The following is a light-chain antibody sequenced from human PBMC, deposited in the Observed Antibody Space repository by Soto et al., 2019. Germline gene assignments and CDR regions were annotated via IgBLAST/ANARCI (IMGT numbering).Light chain of an antibody. V-gene: IGLV1-40*01. J-gene: IGLJ2*01. CDR3: QSYDSSLSISV. CDR1: SSNIGAGYD. CDR2: GDI. Sequence: QSVLTQPPSVSGAPGQRVSISCTGTSSNIGAGYDVHWYQHLPGTAPKLLIFGDINRPSGVPDRFSGSKSGTSASLVITGLQAEDEADYYCQSYDSSLSISVFGGGTKVTVL.